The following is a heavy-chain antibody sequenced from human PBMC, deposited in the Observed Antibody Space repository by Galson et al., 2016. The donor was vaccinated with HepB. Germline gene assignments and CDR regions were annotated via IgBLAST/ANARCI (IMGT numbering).Heavy chain of an antibody. D-gene: IGHD6-19*01. CDR1: GASFSGYY. V-gene: IGHV4-34*01. Sequence: SETLSLTCVVYGASFSGYYWSWIRQPPGKGLEWIGAINHSGSTNYNPSLKSRVTISVDASKNHFFLKVCSVTAADTAVYYCEGGGSGWYDRNWFDPWGQGTLVTVSS. CDR3: EGGGSGWYDRNWFDP. CDR2: INHSGST. J-gene: IGHJ5*02.